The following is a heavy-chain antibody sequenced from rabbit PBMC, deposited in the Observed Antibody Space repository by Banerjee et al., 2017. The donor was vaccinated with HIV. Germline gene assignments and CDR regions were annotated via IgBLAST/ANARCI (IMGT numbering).Heavy chain of an antibody. CDR3: ARGGVADYGYENL. D-gene: IGHD6-1*01. Sequence: QEQLEESGGDLVKPEGSLTLTCTASGFSFNNNYVMCWVRQAPGKGLEWIACIETESSGNTYYASWAKGRFTISKTSSTTVTLQMTSLTAADTATYFCARGGVADYGYENLWGQGTLVTVS. CDR1: GFSFNNNYV. V-gene: IGHV1S45*01. J-gene: IGHJ4*01. CDR2: IETESSGNT.